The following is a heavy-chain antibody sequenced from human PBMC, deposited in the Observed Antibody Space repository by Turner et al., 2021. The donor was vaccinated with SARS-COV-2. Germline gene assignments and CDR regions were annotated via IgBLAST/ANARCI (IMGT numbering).Heavy chain of an antibody. Sequence: QVQLQQWGAGLLKPSETLSLTCGVYGGSFIGYYWSWIRQPPGKGLEWIGEIYHSGSTNYNPSLKSRVTISVDTSNNQFSLKLSSVTAADTAVYYCARSWGGILTGYSFDPWGQGTLVTVSS. CDR1: GGSFIGYY. D-gene: IGHD3-9*01. CDR2: IYHSGST. J-gene: IGHJ5*02. V-gene: IGHV4-34*01. CDR3: ARSWGGILTGYSFDP.